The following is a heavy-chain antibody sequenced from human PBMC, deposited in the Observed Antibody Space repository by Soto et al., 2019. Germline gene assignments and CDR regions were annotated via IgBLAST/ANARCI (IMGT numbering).Heavy chain of an antibody. CDR2: IYSGGST. D-gene: IGHD6-6*01. Sequence: GGSLRLSCAASGFTVSSNYMSWVRQAPGKGLEWVSVIYSGGSTYYADSVKGRFTISRDNSKNTLYLQMNSLRAEDTAVYYCARRTRPDFYYMDVWGKGTTVTVSS. CDR3: ARRTRPDFYYMDV. J-gene: IGHJ6*03. CDR1: GFTVSSNY. V-gene: IGHV3-66*01.